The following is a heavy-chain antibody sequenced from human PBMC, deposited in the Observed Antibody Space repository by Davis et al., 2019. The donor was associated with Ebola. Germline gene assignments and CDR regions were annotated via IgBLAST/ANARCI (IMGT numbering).Heavy chain of an antibody. V-gene: IGHV4-34*01. CDR2: IYHSGST. Sequence: SETLSLTCAVYGGSFSGYYWSWFRRPPGKGLDWMGEIYHSGSTNYNPSLKSRVTISVDKSKNQFSLKLSSVTAADTAVYYCARGYSGYRYMDVWGQGTTVTVSS. CDR3: ARGYSGYRYMDV. D-gene: IGHD5-12*01. CDR1: GGSFSGYY. J-gene: IGHJ6*02.